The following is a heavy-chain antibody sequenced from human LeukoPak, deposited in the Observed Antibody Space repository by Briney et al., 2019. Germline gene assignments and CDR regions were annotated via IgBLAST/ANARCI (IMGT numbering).Heavy chain of an antibody. J-gene: IGHJ4*02. V-gene: IGHV3-9*01. Sequence: PGGSLRLSCAASGFTFDDYAMHWVRQAPGKGLEWVSGISWNSGSIGYADSVKGRFTISRDNAKNSLYLQMNSLRAEDTAVYYCARGSYDSLTKDYWGQGTLVTVSS. CDR3: ARGSYDSLTKDY. CDR2: ISWNSGSI. D-gene: IGHD3-16*01. CDR1: GFTFDDYA.